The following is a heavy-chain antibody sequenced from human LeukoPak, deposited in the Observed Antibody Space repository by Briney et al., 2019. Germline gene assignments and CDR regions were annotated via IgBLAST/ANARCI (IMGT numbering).Heavy chain of an antibody. V-gene: IGHV1-46*01. Sequence: ASVKVSCKASGYTFTSYYMHWVRQAPGQGLEWMGIINPSGGSTSYAQKFQGRVTMTRDTSTSTAYMELRSLRSDDTAVYYCARLGLSSSFKSYYYYGMDVWGQGTTVTVSS. CDR2: INPSGGST. CDR3: ARLGLSSSFKSYYYYGMDV. D-gene: IGHD6-6*01. CDR1: GYTFTSYY. J-gene: IGHJ6*02.